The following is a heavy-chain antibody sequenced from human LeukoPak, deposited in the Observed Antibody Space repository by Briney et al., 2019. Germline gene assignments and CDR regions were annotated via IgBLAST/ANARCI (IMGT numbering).Heavy chain of an antibody. CDR1: GFTFSNYW. CDR3: ASGRQLGY. Sequence: GSLRLSCAASGFTFSNYWMSWVRQASGKGLEWVANIKEDGSEKYYLDSVKGRFTISRDNAKNSLYLQMNSLRAEDTAIYYCASGRQLGYWGQGTLVTVSS. J-gene: IGHJ4*02. D-gene: IGHD6-6*01. V-gene: IGHV3-7*01. CDR2: IKEDGSEK.